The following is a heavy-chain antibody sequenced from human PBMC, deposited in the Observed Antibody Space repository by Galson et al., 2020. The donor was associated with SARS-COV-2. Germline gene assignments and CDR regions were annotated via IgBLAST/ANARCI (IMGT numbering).Heavy chain of an antibody. V-gene: IGHV4-30-2*01. CDR1: GTYISSGSHS. CDR2: IAHSGGT. Sequence: SETLSPTCAVSGTYISSGSHSWNWLRPPPGKGLERIGYIAHSGGTYYNPSLKSRVTMSGDRSKNQFSLRLSSVTAADTADYYCARLHYGEDATEAFDIWGQGTRVTV. D-gene: IGHD4-17*01. J-gene: IGHJ3*02. CDR3: ARLHYGEDATEAFDI.